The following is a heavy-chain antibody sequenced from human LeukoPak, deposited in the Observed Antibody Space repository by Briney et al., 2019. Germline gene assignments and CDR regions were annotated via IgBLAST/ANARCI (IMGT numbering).Heavy chain of an antibody. CDR3: VGRPWNFDY. V-gene: IGHV3-15*01. CDR1: GFNFNHTW. CDR2: IKSKNDGETT. D-gene: IGHD1-1*01. J-gene: IGHJ4*02. Sequence: GGSLRLSCTASGFNFNHTWMTWVRQAPGKGLEWVGRIKSKNDGETTDFAAPVKGRFTISRDESKRMMFLEMQSLKTEDTAVYYCVGRPWNFDYWGQGTLVTVSS.